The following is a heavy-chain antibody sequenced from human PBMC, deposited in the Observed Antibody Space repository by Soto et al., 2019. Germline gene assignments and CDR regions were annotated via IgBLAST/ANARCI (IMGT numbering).Heavy chain of an antibody. CDR1: GGSFSGYY. CDR3: ARGIGRGGYYDSSGYYYGPPYDY. Sequence: SETLSLTCAVYGGSFSGYYWSWIRQPPGKGLEWIGEINHSGSTNYNPSLKSRVTISVDTSKNQFSLKLSSVTAADTAVYYCARGIGRGGYYDSSGYYYGPPYDYWGQGTLVTVSS. CDR2: INHSGST. D-gene: IGHD3-22*01. V-gene: IGHV4-34*01. J-gene: IGHJ4*02.